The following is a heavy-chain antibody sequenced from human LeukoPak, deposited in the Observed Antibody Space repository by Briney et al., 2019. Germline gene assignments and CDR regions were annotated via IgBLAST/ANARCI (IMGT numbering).Heavy chain of an antibody. CDR1: GVTFSSYA. Sequence: GASLRLSCAASGVTFSSYAMSWVRQAPGKGLEWVSAISGSGGSTYYADSVKGRFTISRDNSKNTLYLQMNSLRAEDTAVYYCAKIPRLPYFDYWGQGTLVTVSS. V-gene: IGHV3-23*01. CDR2: ISGSGGST. CDR3: AKIPRLPYFDY. J-gene: IGHJ4*02.